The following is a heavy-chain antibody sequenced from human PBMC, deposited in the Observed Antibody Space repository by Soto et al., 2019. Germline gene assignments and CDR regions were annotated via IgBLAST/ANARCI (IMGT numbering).Heavy chain of an antibody. V-gene: IGHV3-23*01. CDR2: ISGSGRST. Sequence: PGGSLRLSCAASGFTFSSYAMSWVRQAPGKGLEWVSSISGSGRSTYYADSVKGRVTVSRDNSKNTLYLEMNSLGAEDTAVYYCAKGPACLTIVCYLDYWGQGTLVTVSS. CDR3: AKGPACLTIVCYLDY. J-gene: IGHJ4*02. D-gene: IGHD3-10*01. CDR1: GFTFSSYA.